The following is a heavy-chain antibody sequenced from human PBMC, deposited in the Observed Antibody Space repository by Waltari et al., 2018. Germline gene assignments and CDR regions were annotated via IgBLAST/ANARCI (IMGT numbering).Heavy chain of an antibody. CDR2: IRSKPNNYAT. CDR3: TGGAVTGTDF. D-gene: IGHD6-13*01. CDR1: GFTFSGST. Sequence: EVQVVESGGGWVQPGGSLKLSCATSGFTFSGSTIHWVRQTSGKGLEWIGRIRSKPNNYATRYTASVEGRFTISRDDSESTAYLQMSSLMTEDTAVYYCTGGAVTGTDFWGQGTLVTVSS. V-gene: IGHV3-73*01. J-gene: IGHJ4*02.